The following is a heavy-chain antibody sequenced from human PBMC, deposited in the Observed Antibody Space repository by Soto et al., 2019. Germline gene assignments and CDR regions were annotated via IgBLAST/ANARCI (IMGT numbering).Heavy chain of an antibody. D-gene: IGHD3-3*01. CDR1: GFTFSSYA. V-gene: IGHV3-30-3*01. J-gene: IGHJ4*02. CDR3: ARSKFGVVTDPYFDY. CDR2: ISYDGSNK. Sequence: GSLRLSCAASGFTFSSYAMHWVRQAPGKGLEWVAVISYDGSNKYYADSVKGRFTISRDNSKNTLYLQMNSLRAEDTAVYYCARSKFGVVTDPYFDYWGQGTLVTVSS.